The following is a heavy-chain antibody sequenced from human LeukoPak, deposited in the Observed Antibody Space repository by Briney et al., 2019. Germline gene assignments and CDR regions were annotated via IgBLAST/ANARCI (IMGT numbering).Heavy chain of an antibody. CDR3: ARARYCSGGSCYSLHY. V-gene: IGHV3-30-3*01. CDR2: ISYDGSNK. CDR1: GFTFSSYA. Sequence: GGSLRLSCAASGFTFSSYAMHWVRQAPGKGLEWVAVISYDGSNKYYADSVKGRFTISRDNSKNTLYLQMNSLRAEDTAVYYCARARYCSGGSCYSLHYWGQGTLVSVSS. J-gene: IGHJ4*02. D-gene: IGHD2-15*01.